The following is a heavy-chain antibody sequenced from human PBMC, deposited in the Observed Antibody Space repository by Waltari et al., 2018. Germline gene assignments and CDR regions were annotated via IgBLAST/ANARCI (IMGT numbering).Heavy chain of an antibody. V-gene: IGHV3-7*01. D-gene: IGHD3-3*01. CDR2: IKQDGIEK. CDR1: GFTFSTYW. J-gene: IGHJ4*02. CDR3: ARVREDFWSGFYH. Sequence: EVQLVESGGGLVQPGGSLRLSCAASGFTFSTYWMSWVRQAPGKGLEWVANIKQDGIEKYYVDSVKGRFTISRDNTNNSLDLQMNSLRAEDTAVYYCARVREDFWSGFYHWGQGALVTVSS.